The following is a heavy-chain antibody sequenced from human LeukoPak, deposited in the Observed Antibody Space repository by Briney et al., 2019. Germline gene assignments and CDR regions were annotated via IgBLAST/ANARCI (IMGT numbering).Heavy chain of an antibody. CDR1: GYTFTSYD. Sequence: GASVKVSCKASGYTFTSYDINGVRQATGQGLEWMGWMNPNSGNTGYAQKFQGRVTMTRNTSISTAYMELSSLRSEDTAVYYCARRAPYRYYYGSGNPFDPWGQGTLVTVSS. V-gene: IGHV1-8*01. CDR3: ARRAPYRYYYGSGNPFDP. J-gene: IGHJ5*02. CDR2: MNPNSGNT. D-gene: IGHD3-10*01.